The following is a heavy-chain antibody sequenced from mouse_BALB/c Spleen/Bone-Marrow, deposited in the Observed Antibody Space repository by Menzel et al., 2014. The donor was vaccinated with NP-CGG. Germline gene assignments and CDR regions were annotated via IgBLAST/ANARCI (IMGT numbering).Heavy chain of an antibody. CDR3: ARSWGVGFAY. V-gene: IGHV4-1*02. J-gene: IGHJ3*01. Sequence: EVMLVESGGGLVQPGGSLKLSYAASGFDFSRYWMSWVRQAPGKGLEWIGEINPDSSTINYTPSLKDKFIISRDNAKNTLYLQMSKVRSEDTALYYCARSWGVGFAYWGQGTLVTVSA. CDR2: INPDSSTI. CDR1: GFDFSRYW. D-gene: IGHD4-1*01.